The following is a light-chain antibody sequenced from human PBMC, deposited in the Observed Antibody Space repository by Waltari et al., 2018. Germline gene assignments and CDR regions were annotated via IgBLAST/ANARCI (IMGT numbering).Light chain of an antibody. V-gene: IGLV1-40*01. Sequence: QSVLTQPPSVSGAPGQRVTISCSGSGSNIGAGYDFPWYRQLPGKAPTLLIYGVNTRPPGVSDRFSGSQFDTSASLAIAGLQADDEADYYCQSYDTTLSVVFGGGTKLTVL. CDR1: GSNIGAGYD. J-gene: IGLJ2*01. CDR3: QSYDTTLSVV. CDR2: GVN.